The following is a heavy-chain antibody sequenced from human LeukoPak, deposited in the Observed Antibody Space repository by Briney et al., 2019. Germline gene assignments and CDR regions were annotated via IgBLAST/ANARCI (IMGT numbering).Heavy chain of an antibody. CDR1: GFTFSSYG. D-gene: IGHD4-17*01. J-gene: IGHJ4*02. CDR3: AKGGVTTRQGYFDY. Sequence: PGGSLRLSCAASGFTFSSYGMHWVRQAPGKGLEWVAFIRYDGSNKYYADSVKGRFTISRDNSKNTVYLQMSSLRAEDTAVYYCAKGGVTTRQGYFDYWGQGTLVTVSS. CDR2: IRYDGSNK. V-gene: IGHV3-30*02.